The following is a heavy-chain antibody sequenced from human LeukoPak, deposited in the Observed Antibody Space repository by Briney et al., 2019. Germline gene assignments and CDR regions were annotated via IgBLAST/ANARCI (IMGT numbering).Heavy chain of an antibody. V-gene: IGHV3-21*01. Sequence: GRTLRLSCAPSGFTFSSYSMNWVRQAPGKGLEWVPSISSSSRYIYYADSMKGRFTISRYNAKNSLYLQMNSLRVEDTAVYYCARGVDFWCGSGYFDYWGQGTLVTVSS. CDR3: ARGVDFWCGSGYFDY. CDR2: ISSSSRYI. CDR1: GFTFSSYS. D-gene: IGHD3-3*01. J-gene: IGHJ4*02.